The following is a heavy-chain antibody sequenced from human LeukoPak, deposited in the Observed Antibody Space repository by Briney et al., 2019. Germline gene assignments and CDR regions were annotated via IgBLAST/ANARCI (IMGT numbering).Heavy chain of an antibody. D-gene: IGHD3-10*01. J-gene: IGHJ6*03. CDR2: FSGSGGST. CDR3: ANFLPGRTMVSYYMDV. CDR1: GFTFSSYA. V-gene: IGHV3-23*01. Sequence: GGSLRLSCAASGFTFSSYAMSWVRQAPGKVLECISGFSGSGGSTYYADSVKGRFTISRDNSKNTLYLQMDSLRAEDTSVYYCANFLPGRTMVSYYMDVWGEGTTVTISS.